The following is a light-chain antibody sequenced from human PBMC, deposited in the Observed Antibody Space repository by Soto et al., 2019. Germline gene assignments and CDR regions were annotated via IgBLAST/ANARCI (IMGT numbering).Light chain of an antibody. CDR3: QQYNSYWT. CDR2: DAS. CDR1: QSISSW. J-gene: IGKJ1*01. V-gene: IGKV1-5*01. Sequence: DIQMTQSPYTLSASVGDRVTITCRASQSISSWLAWYQQKPGKAPKLLIYDASSLESGVPSRFSGSGSGTEFTLTISSRQPDDFATYYCQQYNSYWTFGQGTKVEIK.